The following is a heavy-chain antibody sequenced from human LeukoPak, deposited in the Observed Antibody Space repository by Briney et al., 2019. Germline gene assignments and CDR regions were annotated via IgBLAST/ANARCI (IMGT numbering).Heavy chain of an antibody. CDR1: GFTFSNYA. CDR3: ARDPPILTGPYYYYMDI. V-gene: IGHV3-11*04. Sequence: GGSLRLSCAASGFTFSNYAMSWVRQAPGKGLEWVSYISSSGSTIYYADSVKGRFTISRDNAKNSLYLQMNSLRAEDTAVYYCARDPPILTGPYYYYMDIWGKGTTVTISS. J-gene: IGHJ6*03. D-gene: IGHD3-9*01. CDR2: ISSSGSTI.